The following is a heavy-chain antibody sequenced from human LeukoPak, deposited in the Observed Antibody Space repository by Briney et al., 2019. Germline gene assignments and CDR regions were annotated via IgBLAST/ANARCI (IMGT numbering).Heavy chain of an antibody. J-gene: IGHJ4*02. CDR3: ARDLGRLRYYFDY. V-gene: IGHV4-61*01. Sequence: SETLSLTCTVSGYSISSGYFWGWIRQPPGKGLEWIGYMDYSGSTNYNPSLKSRVTISLDTSKKQFSLKLSSVTAADTALYYCARDLGRLRYYFDYWGQGTLVTVSS. CDR2: MDYSGST. D-gene: IGHD3-16*01. CDR1: GYSISSGYF.